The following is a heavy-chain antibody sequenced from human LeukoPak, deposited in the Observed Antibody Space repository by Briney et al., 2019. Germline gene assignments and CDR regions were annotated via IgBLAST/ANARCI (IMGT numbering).Heavy chain of an antibody. J-gene: IGHJ4*02. CDR3: ARENYGSGSLNFDY. Sequence: SETLSLTCAVSGGSISSSNWWSWVRQPPGKGLEWIGEIYHSGSTNYNPSLKSRVTISVDKSKNQFSLKLSSVTAADTAVYYCARENYGSGSLNFDYWGQGTLVTVSS. CDR2: IYHSGST. V-gene: IGHV4-4*02. CDR1: GGSISSSNW. D-gene: IGHD3-10*01.